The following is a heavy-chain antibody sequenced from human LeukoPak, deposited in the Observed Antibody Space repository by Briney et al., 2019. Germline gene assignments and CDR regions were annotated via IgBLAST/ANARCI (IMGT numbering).Heavy chain of an antibody. V-gene: IGHV5-51*01. J-gene: IGHJ6*02. CDR2: IYPGDSDT. D-gene: IGHD6-6*01. CDR3: ARLALSSSSAYYYYYYGMDV. CDR1: GYSFTSYC. Sequence: GESLKISCKGSGYSFTSYCSGWVRQMPGKGLEWMGIIYPGDSDTRYSPSFQGQVTISADKSISTAYLQWSSLKASDTAMYYCARLALSSSSAYYYYYYGMDVWGQGTTVTVSS.